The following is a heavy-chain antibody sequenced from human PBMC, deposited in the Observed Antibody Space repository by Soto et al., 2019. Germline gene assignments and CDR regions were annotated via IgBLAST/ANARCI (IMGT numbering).Heavy chain of an antibody. CDR1: GYTFVNYE. Sequence: QVQLVQSGAEVKKPGASVKVSCKASGYTFVNYEINCVRQATGQGLEWLGWMNPHSGDTFYAQHFQGRVTMTRNTSITTAYMELNSLKSEDTAVYYFARQPAMDYWGQGTLVTVSS. J-gene: IGHJ4*02. V-gene: IGHV1-8*01. CDR2: MNPHSGDT. D-gene: IGHD2-2*01. CDR3: ARQPAMDY.